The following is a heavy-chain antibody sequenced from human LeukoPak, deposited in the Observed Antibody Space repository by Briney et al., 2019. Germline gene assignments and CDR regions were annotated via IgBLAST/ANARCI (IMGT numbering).Heavy chain of an antibody. V-gene: IGHV4-34*01. CDR2: INHIGSS. CDR1: AGSFGGFY. Sequence: KTSETLSLTCAVDAGSFGGFYRRWIRQPPGKGLEWIGEINHIGSSNYNPPLKSRVTISVDTSKDQFSLKLNSETAADTAVYYCARGRNYSRRAYNFDYWGQGTMVTVSS. CDR3: ARGRNYSRRAYNFDY. D-gene: IGHD5-18*01. J-gene: IGHJ4*02.